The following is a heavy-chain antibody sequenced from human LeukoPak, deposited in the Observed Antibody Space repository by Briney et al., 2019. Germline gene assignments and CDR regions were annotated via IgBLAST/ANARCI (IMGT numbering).Heavy chain of an antibody. D-gene: IGHD3-22*01. CDR2: IYHSGST. CDR1: GYSISSGYY. J-gene: IGHJ3*02. CDR3: ARDDSSGYHPDDAFDI. V-gene: IGHV4-38-2*02. Sequence: PSQTLSLTCTVSGYSISSGYYWGWIRQPPGKGLEWIGSIYHSGSTYYNPSLKSRVTISVDTSKNQFSLKLSSVTAADTAVYYCARDDSSGYHPDDAFDIWGQGTMVTVSS.